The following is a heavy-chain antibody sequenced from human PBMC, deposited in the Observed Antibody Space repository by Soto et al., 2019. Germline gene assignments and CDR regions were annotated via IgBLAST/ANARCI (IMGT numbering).Heavy chain of an antibody. Sequence: SETLSLTCTVSGGSISSSSYYWGWIRQPPGKGLEWIVSIYYSGSTYYNPSLKSRVTISVDTSKNQFSLKLNSVTAADTAVYYCARGYSSSWYGGHWGQGTLVTVSS. J-gene: IGHJ4*02. CDR1: GGSISSSSYY. CDR2: IYYSGST. V-gene: IGHV4-39*07. CDR3: ARGYSSSWYGGH. D-gene: IGHD6-13*01.